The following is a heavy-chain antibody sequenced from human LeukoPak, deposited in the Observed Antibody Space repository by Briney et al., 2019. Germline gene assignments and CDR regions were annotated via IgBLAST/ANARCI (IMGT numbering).Heavy chain of an antibody. CDR2: IYYSGST. CDR1: GGSISSSSYY. Sequence: SETLSLTCTVSGGSISSSSYYWGWIRQPPGKGLEWIGSIYYSGSTYYNPSLKSRVTISVDTSKNQFSLKLSSVTAADTAVYYCARLFGYGDLIIYFDYWGQGTLVTVSS. D-gene: IGHD4-17*01. J-gene: IGHJ4*02. CDR3: ARLFGYGDLIIYFDY. V-gene: IGHV4-39*01.